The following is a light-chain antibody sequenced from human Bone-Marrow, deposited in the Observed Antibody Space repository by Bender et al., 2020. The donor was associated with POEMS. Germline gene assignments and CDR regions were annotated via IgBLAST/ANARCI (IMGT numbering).Light chain of an antibody. V-gene: IGLV2-8*01. CDR3: SSHAGRNSIFYV. CDR1: SSDVGGYNF. CDR2: EVN. Sequence: QSALTQPPSASGSLGQSVTISCTGTSSDVGGYNFVSWFQQHPGKAPKLMIYEVNKRPSGVPDRFSGSKSGNTASLTVSGLQPEDEADYYCSSHAGRNSIFYVFGTGTKVTVL. J-gene: IGLJ1*01.